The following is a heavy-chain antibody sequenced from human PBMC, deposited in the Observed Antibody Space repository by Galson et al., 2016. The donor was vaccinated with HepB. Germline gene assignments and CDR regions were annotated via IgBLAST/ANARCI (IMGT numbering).Heavy chain of an antibody. CDR2: INPNSGAT. V-gene: IGHV1-2*02. J-gene: IGHJ4*02. D-gene: IGHD6-25*01. Sequence: ASGYTFTGYFIHWVRQAPGHELEWMGWINPNSGATKYAQKFQGGVTMSRDTSVSTAYMELSGLKIDDTAVYYCARAGVAAAVTLDYWGQGTGVIVSS. CDR3: ARAGVAAAVTLDY. CDR1: GYTFTGYF.